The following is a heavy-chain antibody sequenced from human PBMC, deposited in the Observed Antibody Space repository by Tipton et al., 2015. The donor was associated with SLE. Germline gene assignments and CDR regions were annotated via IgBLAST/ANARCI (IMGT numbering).Heavy chain of an antibody. CDR2: IYYGGGT. D-gene: IGHD3-10*01. CDR3: AGGDYHGSVSYIGY. J-gene: IGHJ4*02. CDR1: GDSISNGDDY. Sequence: TLSLTCTVSGDSISNGDDYWSWIRQPPGKGLEWIGNIYYGGGTYYNPSLESRVTISLDTSKTYFSLKLSSVTAADTAVYYCAGGDYHGSVSYIGYWGQGSLVTVSS. V-gene: IGHV4-30-4*08.